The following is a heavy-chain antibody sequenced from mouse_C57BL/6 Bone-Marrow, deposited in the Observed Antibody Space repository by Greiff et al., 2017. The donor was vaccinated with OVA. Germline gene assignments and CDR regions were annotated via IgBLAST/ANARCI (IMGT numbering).Heavy chain of an antibody. CDR3: TTNYGYDVWYFGV. Sequence: VQLQQSGAELVRPGASVKLSCTASGFNIKDYYMHWVKQRPEQGLEWIGRIDPGDGDTEYAPKFQGKATLPADQSSNTAYLQLSCLTSEDTAVYYCTTNYGYDVWYFGVWGTGTTVTVSS. V-gene: IGHV14-1*01. J-gene: IGHJ1*03. D-gene: IGHD2-2*01. CDR2: IDPGDGDT. CDR1: GFNIKDYY.